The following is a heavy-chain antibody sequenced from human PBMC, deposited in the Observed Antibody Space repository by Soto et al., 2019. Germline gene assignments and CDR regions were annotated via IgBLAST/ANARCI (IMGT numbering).Heavy chain of an antibody. D-gene: IGHD4-17*01. CDR2: IYHSGST. CDR3: ASTPTFDDYGDDGAFDI. V-gene: IGHV4-30-2*01. J-gene: IGHJ3*02. Sequence: QLQLQESGSGLVKPSQTLSLTCAVSGGSISSGGYSWSWIRQPPGKGLEWIGYIYHSGSTYYNPSLKSRVTISVDRSKNQFSLKLSSVTAADTAVYYCASTPTFDDYGDDGAFDIWGQGTMVTVSS. CDR1: GGSISSGGYS.